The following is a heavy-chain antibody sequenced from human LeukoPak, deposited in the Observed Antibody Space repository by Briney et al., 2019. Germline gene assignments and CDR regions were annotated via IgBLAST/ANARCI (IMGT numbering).Heavy chain of an antibody. Sequence: GASVKVSCKASGYTFTNYYMHWVRQAPGQGLEWMGIINPSGGSTSYAQKFQGRVTMTRDTSTSTVYMELSSLRSEDTAVYYCARDRGYYDSRVYGMDVWGQGTTVTVSS. CDR3: ARDRGYYDSRVYGMDV. CDR2: INPSGGST. V-gene: IGHV1-46*01. J-gene: IGHJ6*02. CDR1: GYTFTNYY. D-gene: IGHD3-22*01.